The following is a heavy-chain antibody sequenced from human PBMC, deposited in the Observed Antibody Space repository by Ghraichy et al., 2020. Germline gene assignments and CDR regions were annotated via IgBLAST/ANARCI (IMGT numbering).Heavy chain of an antibody. CDR1: GFTFSSFA. J-gene: IGHJ5*02. D-gene: IGHD2-2*01. V-gene: IGHV3-23*01. Sequence: GGSLRLSCAASGFTFSSFAMSWVRQAPGKGLEWVLAVSSSGDNTYYANSVKGRFTISRDNSKNTLYLQMSSLSAEDSAVYFCAKGVVPAAMRTPWFAPWGQGTLVTVSS. CDR3: AKGVVPAAMRTPWFAP. CDR2: VSSSGDNT.